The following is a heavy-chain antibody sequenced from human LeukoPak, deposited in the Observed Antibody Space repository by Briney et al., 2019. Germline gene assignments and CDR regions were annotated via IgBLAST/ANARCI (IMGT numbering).Heavy chain of an antibody. J-gene: IGHJ3*02. V-gene: IGHV3-30-3*01. CDR2: IASDGSHT. CDR1: GFTFSTYF. CDR3: ARERQDTMLHSGAFDI. Sequence: GGSLRLSCAASGFTFSTYFMHWVRQAPGKGLEWVADIASDGSHTFYVESVKGRFTISRDNFKNTLYLQMNSLRAEDTAVYFCARERQDTMLHSGAFDIWGQGTMVTVSS. D-gene: IGHD3-10*01.